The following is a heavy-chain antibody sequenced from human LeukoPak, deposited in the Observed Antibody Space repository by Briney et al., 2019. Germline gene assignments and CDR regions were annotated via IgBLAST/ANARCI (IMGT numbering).Heavy chain of an antibody. V-gene: IGHV3-15*01. D-gene: IGHD6-6*01. J-gene: IGHJ4*02. CDR2: IKSKTDGGTT. CDR1: GGSISSSNW. Sequence: PSGTLSLTCAVSGGSISSSNWWSWVRQPPGKGLEWVGRIKSKTDGGTTDYAAPVKGRFTISRDDSKNTLYLQMNSLKTEDTAAYYCTTEAPREYSSSSRGLDWGQGTLVTVSS. CDR3: TTEAPREYSSSSRGLD.